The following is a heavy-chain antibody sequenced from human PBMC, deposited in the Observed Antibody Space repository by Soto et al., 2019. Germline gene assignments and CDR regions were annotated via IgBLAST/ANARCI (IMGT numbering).Heavy chain of an antibody. CDR3: ARGYYTNPRY. CDR2: ITTGGNIT. V-gene: IGHV3-23*01. D-gene: IGHD1-26*01. CDR1: GFTFSSSA. Sequence: EVQLLESGGGLVQPGGSLRVSCAASGFTFSSSAMSWVRQAPGKGLEWVSAITTGGNITYYADSVRGRFTISRDNSRNILYLQMNSLRAEDTAVYYCARGYYTNPRYWGQGTLVTVSS. J-gene: IGHJ4*02.